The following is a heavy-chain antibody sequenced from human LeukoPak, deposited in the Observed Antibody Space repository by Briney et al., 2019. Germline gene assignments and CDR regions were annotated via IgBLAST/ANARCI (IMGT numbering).Heavy chain of an antibody. CDR1: GYSFTSYW. D-gene: IGHD1-26*01. V-gene: IGHV5-51*01. Sequence: GESLKISCKGSGYSFTSYWIGWVRPMPGEGLEWMGVIYPGDSDIRYGTSFQGQVPISADKSIRTAYLQWSSLKASDTAMYYCARPCTGSYFGGGYWGQGTLVTVSS. CDR2: IYPGDSDI. CDR3: ARPCTGSYFGGGY. J-gene: IGHJ4*02.